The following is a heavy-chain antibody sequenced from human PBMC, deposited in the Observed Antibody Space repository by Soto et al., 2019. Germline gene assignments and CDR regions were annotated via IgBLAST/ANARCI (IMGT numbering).Heavy chain of an antibody. CDR2: TYYRSKWYN. V-gene: IGHV6-1*01. CDR1: GDSVSSNSAA. J-gene: IGHJ5*02. Sequence: SQTLSLTCAISGDSVSSNSAAWNWIRQSPSRGLEWLGRTYYRSKWYNDYAVSVKSRITINPDTSKNQFSLQLNSVTPEDTAVYYCARDREYYGSGSYSASNWFDPWRQGTLVTVSS. CDR3: ARDREYYGSGSYSASNWFDP. D-gene: IGHD3-10*01.